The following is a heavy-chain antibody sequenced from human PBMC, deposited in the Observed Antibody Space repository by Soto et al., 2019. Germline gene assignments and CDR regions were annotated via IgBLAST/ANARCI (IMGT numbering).Heavy chain of an antibody. V-gene: IGHV5-10-1*01. CDR1: GYSFTTYW. Sequence: GESLKISCKGSGYSFTTYWISWVRQMPGKGLEWMGRIDPSDSYTNYSPSFQGHVTISADKSISTAYLQWSSLKASDTAMYYCASSPRGYCSSTSCRELGNYYGMDVWGQGTTVTVS. CDR2: IDPSDSYT. CDR3: ASSPRGYCSSTSCRELGNYYGMDV. D-gene: IGHD2-2*01. J-gene: IGHJ6*02.